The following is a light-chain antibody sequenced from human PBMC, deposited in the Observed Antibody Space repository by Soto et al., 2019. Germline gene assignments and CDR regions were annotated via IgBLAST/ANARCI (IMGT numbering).Light chain of an antibody. CDR1: SGHSNYA. Sequence: QSVLTQSPSASASLGASVKLTGTLSSGHSNYAIAWHQQQPEKGPRYLMKLNSDGSHSKGDGIPDRFSGSSSGAERYLTISSLQSEDEAGYFCQTWTTGIQIFGGGTKLTVL. CDR3: QTWTTGIQI. CDR2: LNSDGSH. J-gene: IGLJ2*01. V-gene: IGLV4-69*01.